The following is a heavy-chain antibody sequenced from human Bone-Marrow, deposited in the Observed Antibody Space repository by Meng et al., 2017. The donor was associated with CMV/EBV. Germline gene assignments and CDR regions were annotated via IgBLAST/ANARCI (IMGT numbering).Heavy chain of an antibody. D-gene: IGHD2-2*01. CDR1: GYTLTKYG. CDR3: ARHHLTAAFGY. J-gene: IGHJ4*02. Sequence: ASVKVSCKASGYTLTKYGVTWVRQAPGQGLEWMGWISAYNGNTNYAQKLQGRVTMTTDTSTSTVYMELRSLRSDDTAVYYCARHHLTAAFGYWGQGTLVTVSS. V-gene: IGHV1-18*01. CDR2: ISAYNGNT.